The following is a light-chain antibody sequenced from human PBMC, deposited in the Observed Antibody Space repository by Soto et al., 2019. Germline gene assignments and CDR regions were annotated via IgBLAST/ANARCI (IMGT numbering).Light chain of an antibody. J-gene: IGLJ1*01. CDR1: SSDVGGYNY. CDR3: SSYTSSSTYV. CDR2: DVS. V-gene: IGLV2-14*01. Sequence: QSVLTQPASVSGSPGQSITISCTGTSSDVGGYNYVSWYQQHPGKAPKLMIYDVSNRPSGVSNRFSGSKSGNTASLTISGLHAEDEADSYCSSYTSSSTYVSGSGTKVIVL.